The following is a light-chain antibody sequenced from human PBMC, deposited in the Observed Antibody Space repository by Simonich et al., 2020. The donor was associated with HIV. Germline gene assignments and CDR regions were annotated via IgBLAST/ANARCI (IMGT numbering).Light chain of an antibody. V-gene: IGKV1-NL1*01. Sequence: DIQMTQSPSSLSASVGDRVTITCRARQGISNSLAWYQQKPGKAPKLLLYAAARLESGVPSRFSGSGSGTDYTLTISSLQPEDFATYYCQQYYSTPYTFGQGTKLEIK. CDR1: QGISNS. J-gene: IGKJ2*01. CDR3: QQYYSTPYT. CDR2: AAA.